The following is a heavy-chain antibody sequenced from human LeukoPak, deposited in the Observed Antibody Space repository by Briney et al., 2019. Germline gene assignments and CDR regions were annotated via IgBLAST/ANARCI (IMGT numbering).Heavy chain of an antibody. CDR2: IAYTGTI. J-gene: IGHJ4*02. CDR1: GYIFSRYS. Sequence: GGSLRLSCTASGYIFSRYSMNWVRQAPGRGLEWVAYIAYTGTIHYADSARGRFVISRDNAKNSLYLQMNSLRADDTAVYYCARDPHSLDYWGQGTRVTVSS. V-gene: IGHV3-48*01. CDR3: ARDPHSLDY.